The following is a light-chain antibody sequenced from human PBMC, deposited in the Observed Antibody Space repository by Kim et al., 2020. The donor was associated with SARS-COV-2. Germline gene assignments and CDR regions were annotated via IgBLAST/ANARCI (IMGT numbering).Light chain of an antibody. CDR2: YYS. V-gene: IGLV3-21*04. Sequence: APGKRARITCGGTNMGGKSLHWDRRKPGQALVLVICYYSDRPSGIPERFSGSNSGNTATLTIRRVEAGDEADYYCQVWDSSSDHPVFGGGTQLTVL. J-gene: IGLJ2*01. CDR1: NMGGKS. CDR3: QVWDSSSDHPV.